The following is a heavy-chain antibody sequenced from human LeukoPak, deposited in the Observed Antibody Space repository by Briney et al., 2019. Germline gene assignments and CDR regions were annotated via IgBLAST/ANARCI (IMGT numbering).Heavy chain of an antibody. CDR3: ARTHYYYYYYMDV. V-gene: IGHV5-51*01. CDR2: FYPGDSDT. CDR1: GYTFTSYW. Sequence: KVSCKASGYTFTSYWIGWVRQMPGKGLEWMGIFYPGDSDTRYSPSFQGQVTISADKSISTAYLQWSSLKASDTAMYYCARTHYYYYYYMDVWGKGTTVTVSS. J-gene: IGHJ6*03.